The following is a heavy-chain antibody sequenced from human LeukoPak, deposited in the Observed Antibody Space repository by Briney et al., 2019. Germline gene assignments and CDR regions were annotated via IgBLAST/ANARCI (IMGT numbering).Heavy chain of an antibody. CDR2: ISSDGNNT. V-gene: IGHV3-74*01. D-gene: IGHD3-10*01. J-gene: IGHJ5*02. CDR3: TRGRGAYGWFDP. Sequence: PGGSLRLSCAASGFTVSSFWMHWVRKAPGKGLVWVSRISSDGNNTYYADSVKGRFTISRDTAMNTLYLHMHSLREEDTADYYCTRGRGAYGWFDPWGQGTQVTVSS. CDR1: GFTVSSFW.